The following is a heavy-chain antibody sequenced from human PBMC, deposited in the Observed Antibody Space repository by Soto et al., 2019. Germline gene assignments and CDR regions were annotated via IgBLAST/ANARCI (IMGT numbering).Heavy chain of an antibody. J-gene: IGHJ4*02. V-gene: IGHV3-9*01. CDR1: GYMFEDSA. CDR2: IRWSSGGI. D-gene: IGHD2-2*01. CDR3: AKDDSYAIDY. Sequence: EVQLVESGGGLVQPGRSLRLSCVGSGYMFEDSAMHWVRQAPGQGLEWVSSIRWSSGGIDYAASVKGRFTTSRDNAKNSLYLQMNSLNADDTAVYYCAKDDSYAIDYWGQGTLVIVSS.